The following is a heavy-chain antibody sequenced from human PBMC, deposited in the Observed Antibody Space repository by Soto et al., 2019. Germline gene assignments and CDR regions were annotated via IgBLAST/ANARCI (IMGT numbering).Heavy chain of an antibody. J-gene: IGHJ6*02. D-gene: IGHD3-3*01. CDR1: GFTFSNAW. V-gene: IGHV3-15*07. CDR3: TSTIFGVVIPGGYYYGMDV. Sequence: GGSLRLSCAASGFTFSNAWMNWVRQAPGKGLEWVGRIKSKTDGGTTDYAAPVKGRFTISRDDSISIAYLQMNSLKTEDTAVYYCTSTIFGVVIPGGYYYGMDVWGQGTTVTVSS. CDR2: IKSKTDGGTT.